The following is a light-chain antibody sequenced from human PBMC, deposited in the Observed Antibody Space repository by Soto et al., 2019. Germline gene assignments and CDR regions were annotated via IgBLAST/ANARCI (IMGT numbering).Light chain of an antibody. CDR2: GAS. CDR1: QSFSNNY. CDR3: QQYGSSGT. Sequence: EIVLTQPPGTLSLSPGERATLSCRASQSFSNNYLAWYQQKPGQAPRLLIYGASNRATGIPDRFSGSGSGTDFTLTISRLEPEDFAMYYCQQYGSSGTFGQGTKVDIK. J-gene: IGKJ1*01. V-gene: IGKV3-20*01.